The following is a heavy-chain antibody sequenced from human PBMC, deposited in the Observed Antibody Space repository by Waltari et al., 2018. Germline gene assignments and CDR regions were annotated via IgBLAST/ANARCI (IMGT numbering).Heavy chain of an antibody. V-gene: IGHV3-23*01. Sequence: EVQLLESGGGLVQPGGSLRLSCAASVFTFSCYDMCWVRRAPGKGLEWVSAISGSGGSTYYADSVKGRFTISRDNSKNTLYLQMNSLRADDTAVYYCAKGGTTSPPHNWGQGTLVTVSS. CDR1: VFTFSCYD. CDR2: ISGSGGST. J-gene: IGHJ4*02. CDR3: AKGGTTSPPHN. D-gene: IGHD1-1*01.